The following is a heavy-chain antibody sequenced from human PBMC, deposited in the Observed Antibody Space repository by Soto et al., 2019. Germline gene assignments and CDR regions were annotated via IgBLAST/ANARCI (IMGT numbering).Heavy chain of an antibody. D-gene: IGHD3-16*02. CDR3: AKDRDTNYDYIWGSYLD. Sequence: EVQLLESGGGLVQPGGSLRLSCAASGFTFSSYAMRWVRQASGKGLEWVSAISGSGGSTYYADSVKGRFTISRDNSKNTLYLHMNSLRAEDTAVYYCAKDRDTNYDYIWGSYLDWGQGTLVTVSS. CDR1: GFTFSSYA. CDR2: ISGSGGST. J-gene: IGHJ4*02. V-gene: IGHV3-23*01.